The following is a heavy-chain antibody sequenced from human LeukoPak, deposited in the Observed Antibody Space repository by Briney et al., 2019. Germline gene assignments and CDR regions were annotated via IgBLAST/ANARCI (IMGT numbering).Heavy chain of an antibody. Sequence: AASVKVSCKASWYTFSNYAISWVRQAPGQGLEWMGRIIPILGIANYAQKLQGRVTITADKSTSTAYMELSSLRSEDTAVYYCAREGDYFGDSSGYYVLGYGGEGTLVTVS. D-gene: IGHD3-22*01. V-gene: IGHV1-69*04. CDR1: WYTFSNYA. CDR3: AREGDYFGDSSGYYVLGY. J-gene: IGHJ1*01. CDR2: IIPILGIA.